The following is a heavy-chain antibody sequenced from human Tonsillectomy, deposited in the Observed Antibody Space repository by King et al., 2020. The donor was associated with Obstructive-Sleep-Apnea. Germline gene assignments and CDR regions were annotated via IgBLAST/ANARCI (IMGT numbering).Heavy chain of an antibody. CDR2: INPTSGGT. Sequence: QLVQSGAEVKKPGASVKVSCKASGYTFTGYYMHWVRQAPGQGLEWMGWINPTSGGTNYAQKFQGWVTMTRDTSISTAYMELSRLRSDDTAVYYCARTVRAGPLDYWGQGTLVTVSS. CDR1: GYTFTGYY. CDR3: ARTVRAGPLDY. J-gene: IGHJ4*02. V-gene: IGHV1-2*04. D-gene: IGHD3-10*01.